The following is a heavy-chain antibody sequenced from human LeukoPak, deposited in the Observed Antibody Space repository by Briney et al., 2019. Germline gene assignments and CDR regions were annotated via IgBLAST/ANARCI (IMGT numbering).Heavy chain of an antibody. CDR2: IYYSGST. CDR1: GASISSTTYY. CDR3: ARVRNRGSGWLRVFGFYYFDY. J-gene: IGHJ4*02. Sequence: SETLSLTCTVSGASISSTTYYWGWIRQPPRKGLEWIASIYYSGSTYYNPSLKSRVTISVETSKNQFSLKLSSVTAADTAVYYCARVRNRGSGWLRVFGFYYFDYWGQGTLVTVSS. V-gene: IGHV4-39*01. D-gene: IGHD6-19*01.